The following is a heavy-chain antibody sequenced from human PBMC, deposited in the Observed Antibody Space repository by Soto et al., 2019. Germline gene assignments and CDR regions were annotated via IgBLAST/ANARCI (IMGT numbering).Heavy chain of an antibody. Sequence: AETLSLTCTVSGGSISSYYWSWIRQPPGKGLEWIGYIYYSGSTNYNPSLKSRVTISVDTSKNQFYLKLSSVTAADTAVYYCAREGGYYYGSGSYYNKYNWFDPWGQGTLVTVSS. D-gene: IGHD3-10*01. J-gene: IGHJ5*02. CDR3: AREGGYYYGSGSYYNKYNWFDP. CDR1: GGSISSYY. CDR2: IYYSGST. V-gene: IGHV4-59*01.